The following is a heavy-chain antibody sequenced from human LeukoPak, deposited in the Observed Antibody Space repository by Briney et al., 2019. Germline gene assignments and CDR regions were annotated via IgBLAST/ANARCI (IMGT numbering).Heavy chain of an antibody. D-gene: IGHD3-16*01. J-gene: IGHJ4*02. CDR3: ARDGRGGYLDY. CDR1: GSTFSSYW. CDR2: IKEDGSKK. Sequence: GGSLRLSCADSGSTFSSYWMSWVRQAPGKRLEWVANIKEDGSKKYYVDSVKGRFTISRDNAKNSLYLQMNSLRAEDTAMYYCARDGRGGYLDYWGQGTLVTVSS. V-gene: IGHV3-7*01.